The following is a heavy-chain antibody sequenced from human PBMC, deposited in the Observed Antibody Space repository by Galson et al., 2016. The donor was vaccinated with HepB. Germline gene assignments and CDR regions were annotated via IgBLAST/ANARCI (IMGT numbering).Heavy chain of an antibody. D-gene: IGHD3-9*01. J-gene: IGHJ4*02. CDR2: ISGNVYST. CDR1: GFTFRTYA. Sequence: SLRLSCAASGFTFRTYAMIWVRQAPGKGLEWVSTISGNVYSTYYADSVKGRFTISRDNSKNTLSLQLNSLRADDTAVYYCAKVHDSLNGFYKSYFDYWGQGTLVAVSS. CDR3: AKVHDSLNGFYKSYFDY. V-gene: IGHV3-23*01.